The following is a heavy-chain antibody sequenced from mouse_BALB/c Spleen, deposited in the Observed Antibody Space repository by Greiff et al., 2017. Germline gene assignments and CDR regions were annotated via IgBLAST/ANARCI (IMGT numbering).Heavy chain of an antibody. CDR2: IDPSDSET. V-gene: IGHV1S127*01. CDR3: ARNFYYGSSYDY. Sequence: QVQLQQSGPQLVRPGASVKISCKASGYSFTSYWMHWVKQRPGQGLEWIGMIDPSDSETRLNQKFKDKATLTVDKSSSTAYMQLSSPTSEDSAVYYCARNFYYGSSYDYWGQGTTLTVSS. J-gene: IGHJ2*01. D-gene: IGHD1-1*01. CDR1: GYSFTSYW.